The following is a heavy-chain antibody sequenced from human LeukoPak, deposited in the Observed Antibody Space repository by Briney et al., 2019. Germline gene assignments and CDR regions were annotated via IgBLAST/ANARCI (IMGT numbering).Heavy chain of an antibody. CDR2: INPNSGGT. J-gene: IGHJ3*02. CDR1: GYTFTGYY. V-gene: IGHV1-2*02. D-gene: IGHD2-2*01. Sequence: GASVKVSCKASGYTFTGYYMHWVRQAPGQGLEWMGWINPNSGGTNYAQKFQGRVTMTRDTSISTAYMELSRLRSDDTAVYYCARGRAMPRLSAFDIWGQGAMVTVSS. CDR3: ARGRAMPRLSAFDI.